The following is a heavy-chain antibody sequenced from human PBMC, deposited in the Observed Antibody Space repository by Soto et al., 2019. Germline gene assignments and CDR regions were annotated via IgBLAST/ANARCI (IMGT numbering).Heavy chain of an antibody. J-gene: IGHJ5*02. V-gene: IGHV3-30*18. CDR3: AKGSRRYCISTSCYRGGNWFDP. CDR2: ISYDGSNK. D-gene: IGHD2-2*01. Sequence: GGSLRLSCAASGFTFSSYGMHWVRQAPGKGLEWVAVISYDGSNKYYADSVKGRFTISRDNSKNTLYLQMNSLRAEDTAVYYCAKGSRRYCISTSCYRGGNWFDPCGQGTLVTVSS. CDR1: GFTFSSYG.